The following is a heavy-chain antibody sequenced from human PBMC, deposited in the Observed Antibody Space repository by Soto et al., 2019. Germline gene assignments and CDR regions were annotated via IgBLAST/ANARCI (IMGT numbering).Heavy chain of an antibody. D-gene: IGHD3-10*01. Sequence: SETLSLTCTVSGGSISSGGYYWSWIRQHPGKGLEWIGYIYYSGSTYYNPSLKSRVTISVDTSKNQFSLKLSSVTAADTAVYYCARALRITITRVPKGIDYWGQGTLVTVSS. CDR3: ARALRITITRVPKGIDY. V-gene: IGHV4-31*03. CDR1: GGSISSGGYY. J-gene: IGHJ4*02. CDR2: IYYSGST.